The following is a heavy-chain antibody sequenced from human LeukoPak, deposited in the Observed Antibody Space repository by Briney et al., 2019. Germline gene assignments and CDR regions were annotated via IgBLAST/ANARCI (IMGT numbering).Heavy chain of an antibody. D-gene: IGHD6-19*01. V-gene: IGHV3-66*01. CDR2: IYTGGST. Sequence: GGSLRLSCAASGFIVSSNYMSWVRQAPGKGLEWVSVIYTGGSTHYADSVKGRFTISRDNAKNTLYLQMNSLRAEDTAVYYCARVPRTVVGTKDAKYFQHWGQGTLVTVSS. CDR3: ARVPRTVVGTKDAKYFQH. J-gene: IGHJ1*01. CDR1: GFIVSSNY.